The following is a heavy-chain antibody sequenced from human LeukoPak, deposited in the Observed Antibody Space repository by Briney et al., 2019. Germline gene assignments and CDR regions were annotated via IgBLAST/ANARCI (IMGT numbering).Heavy chain of an antibody. J-gene: IGHJ4*02. D-gene: IGHD2-2*01. V-gene: IGHV4-30-4*08. CDR2: IYYSGST. CDR1: GGSISSGDYY. CDR3: ASDCSSTSCYYAFDY. Sequence: SETLSLTCTVSGGSISSGDYYWSWIRQPPGKGLEWIGYIYYSGSTYYNPSLKSRVTISVNTSKNQLSLKLSSVTAADTAVYYCASDCSSTSCYYAFDYWGQGTLVTVSS.